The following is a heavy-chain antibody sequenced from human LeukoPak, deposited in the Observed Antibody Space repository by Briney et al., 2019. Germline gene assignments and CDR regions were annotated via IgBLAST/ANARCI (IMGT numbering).Heavy chain of an antibody. CDR3: VRGGSEVVVAAALGAFDI. J-gene: IGHJ3*02. CDR2: IYSGGST. CDR1: GFTVSSNY. D-gene: IGHD2-15*01. Sequence: GGSLRLSCAASGFTVSSNYMSWVRQAPGKGLEWVSVIYSGGSTYYADSVKGRFTISRDNSKNTLYLQMNRLTSEDTAMYYCVRGGSEVVVAAALGAFDIWGQGTMVTVSS. V-gene: IGHV3-53*05.